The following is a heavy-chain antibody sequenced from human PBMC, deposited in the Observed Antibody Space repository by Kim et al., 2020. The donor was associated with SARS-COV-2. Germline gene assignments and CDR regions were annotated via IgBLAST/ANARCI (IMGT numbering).Heavy chain of an antibody. CDR2: VSADESTK. CDR3: AREGHSSGRAGTFDY. V-gene: IGHV3-30*04. Sequence: GGSLRLSCTASGFTFGDYAMSWFRQAPGKGLEWVALVSADESTKNYVDSVKGRFTVSRDNSQNTLFLQIDSLRPEDTAVYYCAREGHSSGRAGTFDYWGQGTLVTVSS. J-gene: IGHJ4*02. CDR1: GFTFGDYA. D-gene: IGHD6-19*01.